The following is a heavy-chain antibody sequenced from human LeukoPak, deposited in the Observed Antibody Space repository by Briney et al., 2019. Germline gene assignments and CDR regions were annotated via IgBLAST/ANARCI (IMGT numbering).Heavy chain of an antibody. J-gene: IGHJ4*02. CDR1: GFTFSSYE. D-gene: IGHD6-19*01. V-gene: IGHV3-48*03. CDR2: IVSGDSTR. Sequence: GGSLRLSCAASGFTFSSYEMHWVRQAPGKGLEWVSYIVSGDSTRPYAGPVRGRFTISRDNAKNSLYLEMNSLRAEDTAVYYCAREIVSAVAGNFDCWGQGTLVTVS. CDR3: AREIVSAVAGNFDC.